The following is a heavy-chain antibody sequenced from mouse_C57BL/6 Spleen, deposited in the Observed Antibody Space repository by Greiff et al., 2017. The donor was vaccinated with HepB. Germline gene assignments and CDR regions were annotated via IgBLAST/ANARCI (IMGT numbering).Heavy chain of an antibody. CDR1: GYSFTSYY. J-gene: IGHJ1*03. V-gene: IGHV1-66*01. D-gene: IGHD2-4*01. CDR3: ARSWGIYYDYDGYFDV. Sequence: VQLQQSGPELVKPGASVKISCKASGYSFTSYYIHWVKQRPGQGLEWIGWIYPGSGNTKYNEKFKGKATLTADTSSSTAYMQLSSLTSEDSAVYYCARSWGIYYDYDGYFDVWGTGTTVTVSS. CDR2: IYPGSGNT.